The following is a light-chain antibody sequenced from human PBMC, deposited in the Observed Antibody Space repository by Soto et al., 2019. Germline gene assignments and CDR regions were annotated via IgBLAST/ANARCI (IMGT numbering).Light chain of an antibody. J-gene: IGKJ1*01. Sequence: DLQMTQSPSTLPASVGDRVTITCRANQSISTWLAWYQQKPGKAPNLLIYKASRLETGVPSRFSGSGSGTEFTLPISFLQPDDFATYYCQQYNSYSPWTFGQGTKVDI. V-gene: IGKV1-5*03. CDR2: KAS. CDR1: QSISTW. CDR3: QQYNSYSPWT.